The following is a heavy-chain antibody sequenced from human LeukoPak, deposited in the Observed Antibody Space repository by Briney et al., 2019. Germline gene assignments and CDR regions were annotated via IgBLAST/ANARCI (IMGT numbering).Heavy chain of an antibody. CDR2: IHYSGTT. D-gene: IGHD2-15*01. V-gene: IGHV4-30-4*08. CDR1: GDSMDSGDFY. CDR3: ARYTSSWYSFDP. Sequence: ASETLSLTCTVSGDSMDSGDFYWTWIRQAPGKALEWIANIHYSGTTYHNPSLKSRLSISLDMSRSQFSLELSSVTAADTAVYYCARYTSSWYSFDPWGQGTLVTVSS. J-gene: IGHJ5*02.